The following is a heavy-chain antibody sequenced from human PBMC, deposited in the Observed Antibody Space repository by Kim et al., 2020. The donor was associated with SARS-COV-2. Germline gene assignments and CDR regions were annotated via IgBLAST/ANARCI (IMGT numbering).Heavy chain of an antibody. Sequence: GGSLRLSCAASGFTFSSYGMHWVRQAQGKGLEWVAVISYDGSNKYYADSVKGRFTISRDNSKNTLYLQMNSLRAEDTAVYYCARDGSDYYDSSGLLDVWGQGTTVTVSS. D-gene: IGHD3-22*01. J-gene: IGHJ6*02. V-gene: IGHV3-33*05. CDR2: ISYDGSNK. CDR1: GFTFSSYG. CDR3: ARDGSDYYDSSGLLDV.